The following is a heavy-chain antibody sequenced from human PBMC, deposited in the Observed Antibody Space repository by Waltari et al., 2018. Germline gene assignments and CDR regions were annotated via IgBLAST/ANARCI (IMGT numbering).Heavy chain of an antibody. J-gene: IGHJ3*02. V-gene: IGHV4-31*03. D-gene: IGHD4-17*01. CDR3: ARDDYGGNSRAFDI. CDR1: GGSISSGGYY. Sequence: QVQLQESGPGLVKPSQTLSLTCTVSGGSISSGGYYWSWIRQHPGKGMEGIGDSYYRGSTYYNPSLKSRFTRSVDTAKNQFSLKLSAVTAADTAVYYCARDDYGGNSRAFDIWGQGTMVTVSS. CDR2: SYYRGST.